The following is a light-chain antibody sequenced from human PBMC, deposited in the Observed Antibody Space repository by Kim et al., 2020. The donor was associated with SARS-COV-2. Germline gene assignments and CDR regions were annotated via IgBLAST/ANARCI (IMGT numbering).Light chain of an antibody. J-gene: IGLJ3*02. CDR2: TND. CDR3: ATWDDRLNGRV. Sequence: QSVLTQPPSASGTPGQRVTISCSGTTSNIESNTVNWYQQRPGTAPELLIYTNDQRPSGVPDRFSGSRSGTSASLAISGLQSEDEADYYCATWDDRLNGRVFGGGTKVTVL. V-gene: IGLV1-44*01. CDR1: TSNIESNT.